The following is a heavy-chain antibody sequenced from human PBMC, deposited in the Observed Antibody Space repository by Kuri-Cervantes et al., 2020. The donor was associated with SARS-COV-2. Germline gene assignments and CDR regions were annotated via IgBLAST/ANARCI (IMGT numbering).Heavy chain of an antibody. CDR1: DGSISSYY. CDR3: ARDLIAAAGQYYYYGMDV. J-gene: IGHJ6*02. Sequence: SETLSLTCTVSDGSISSYYWSWIRQPAGKGLEWVGRIYTSGSTNYNPSLKSRVTMSVDTSKNQFSLKLSSVTAADTAVYYCARDLIAAAGQYYYYGMDVWGQGTTVTVSS. D-gene: IGHD6-13*01. V-gene: IGHV4-4*07. CDR2: IYTSGST.